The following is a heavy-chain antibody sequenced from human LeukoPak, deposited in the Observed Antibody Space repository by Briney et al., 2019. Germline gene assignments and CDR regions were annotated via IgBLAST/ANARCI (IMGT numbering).Heavy chain of an antibody. J-gene: IGHJ4*02. V-gene: IGHV1-69*13. CDR2: IIPIFGTA. Sequence: ASVKVSCKVSGYTLTELSMHWVRQAPGKGLEWMGGIIPIFGTANYAQKFQGRVTITADESTSTAYMELSSLRSEDTAVYYCAQGEVPDYFDYWGQGTLVTVSS. CDR3: AQGEVPDYFDY. D-gene: IGHD3-16*01. CDR1: GYTLTELS.